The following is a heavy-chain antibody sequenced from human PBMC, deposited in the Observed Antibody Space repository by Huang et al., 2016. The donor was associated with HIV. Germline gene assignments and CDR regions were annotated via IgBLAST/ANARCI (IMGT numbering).Heavy chain of an antibody. CDR1: GFTFSSYW. CDR3: ARGGTYSGWWQDY. D-gene: IGHD6-19*01. J-gene: IGHJ4*02. Sequence: EVQLVESGGGLVQPGGSLRLSCVASGFTFSSYWMSWVRQAPGKGLEWVANIKQDGSEKDDVDSVKGRFTISRDNAKNSLYLQMNSLRAEDTAVYYCARGGTYSGWWQDYWGQGTLVTVSS. V-gene: IGHV3-7*01. CDR2: IKQDGSEK.